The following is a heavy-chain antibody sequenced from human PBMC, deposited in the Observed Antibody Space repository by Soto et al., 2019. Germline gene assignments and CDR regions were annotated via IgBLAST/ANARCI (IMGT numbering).Heavy chain of an antibody. CDR1: GDSVSSNSAA. J-gene: IGHJ3*02. CDR3: ARDGALLRFAELRGRAFDI. Sequence: PSQTLSLTCAISGDSVSSNSAAWNWIRQSPSRGLEWLGRTYYRSKWYNDYAVSVKSRITINPDTSKNQFSLQLNSVTPEDTAVYYCARDGALLRFAELRGRAFDIWGQGTLVTVSS. V-gene: IGHV6-1*01. D-gene: IGHD3-10*01. CDR2: TYYRSKWYN.